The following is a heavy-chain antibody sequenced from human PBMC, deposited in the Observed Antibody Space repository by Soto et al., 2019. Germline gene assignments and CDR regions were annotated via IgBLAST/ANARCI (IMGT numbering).Heavy chain of an antibody. D-gene: IGHD2-2*01. CDR3: SRRTRAHVLPRHGKDV. V-gene: IGHV1-69*01. CDR2: SIPIFGTA. J-gene: IGHJ6*02. CDR1: GGTFSSYA. Sequence: QVQLVQSGAEVKKPGSSVKVSCKASGGTFSSYAISWVRQAPGQGLEWMGGSIPIFGTANYAQKFQGRVAITADESTSTAHMELSSLRSEDTAVNYCSRRTRAHVLPRHGKDVWGQGTTVTVSS.